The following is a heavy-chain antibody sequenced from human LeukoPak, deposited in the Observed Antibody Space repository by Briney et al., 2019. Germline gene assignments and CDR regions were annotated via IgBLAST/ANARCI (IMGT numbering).Heavy chain of an antibody. CDR1: GYSFTSYW. CDR2: IYPGDSDT. J-gene: IGHJ5*02. CDR3: ARGLYGDYVSTYNWFDP. Sequence: GESLKISCKGSGYSFTSYWIGWVRQMPGKGLEWRGIIYPGDSDTRYSPSFQGQVTISADKSISTAYLQWSSLKASDTTMYYCARGLYGDYVSTYNWFDPWGQGTLVTVSS. D-gene: IGHD4-17*01. V-gene: IGHV5-51*01.